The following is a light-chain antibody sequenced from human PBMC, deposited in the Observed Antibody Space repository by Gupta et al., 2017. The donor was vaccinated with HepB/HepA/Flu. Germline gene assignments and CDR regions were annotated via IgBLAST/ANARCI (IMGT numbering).Light chain of an antibody. CDR2: DVS. CDR1: SSDVGGYNY. V-gene: IGLV2-11*01. J-gene: IGLJ1*01. CDR3: CSYAGSDTPYV. Sequence: QSDLTQPRSVSVSPGQSVTISCTGTSSDVGGYNYVSWYQQHPGKAPKLMIYDVSKRPSGVPDRFSGSKSGNTASLTISGLQAEDEADYYCCSYAGSDTPYVFGTGTKVTVL.